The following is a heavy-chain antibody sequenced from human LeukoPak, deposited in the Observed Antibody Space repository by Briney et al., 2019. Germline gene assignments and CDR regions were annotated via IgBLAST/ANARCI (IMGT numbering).Heavy chain of an antibody. V-gene: IGHV3-7*01. D-gene: IGHD6-6*01. CDR1: GFTFSSYW. J-gene: IGHJ4*02. CDR2: IKQDGSEK. Sequence: GGSLRLSCAASGFTFSSYWMSWVRQAPGKGLEWVANIKQDGSEKYYVDSVKGRFTISRDNAKNSLYLQMNSLRTEDTAVYYCAREKSSSSPGKYYFDYWGQGTLVTVSS. CDR3: AREKSSSSPGKYYFDY.